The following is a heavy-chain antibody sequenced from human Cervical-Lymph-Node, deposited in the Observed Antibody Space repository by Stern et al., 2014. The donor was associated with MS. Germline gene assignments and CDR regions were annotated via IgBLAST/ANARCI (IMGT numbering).Heavy chain of an antibody. CDR3: ATPSGPYGSGWFHY. CDR2: ISSSSTYI. V-gene: IGHV3-21*01. D-gene: IGHD6-19*01. CDR1: GFTVHSYS. Sequence: EVQLVASGGGPVKPGGSLRLSCTASGFTVHSYSLSLVRQAPGQRLEWVASISSSSTYIYYGDSVRGRFTISRDNAKNSLFLQMNSLRADDTAVYYCATPSGPYGSGWFHYWGRGYLVTVSS. J-gene: IGHJ4*02.